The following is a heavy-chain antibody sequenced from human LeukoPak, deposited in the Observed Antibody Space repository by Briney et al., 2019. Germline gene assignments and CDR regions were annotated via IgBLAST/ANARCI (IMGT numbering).Heavy chain of an antibody. V-gene: IGHV4-34*01. J-gene: IGHJ4*02. D-gene: IGHD4-17*01. CDR2: INHSGST. CDR1: GGSFSGYY. Sequence: PSETLSLTCAVYGGSFSGYYWSWIRQPPGKGLEWIGEINHSGSTNYNPSLKSRVTISVDTSKNQFSLKLSSVTAADTAAYYCARKVNDYGIVRWGQGTLVTVSS. CDR3: ARKVNDYGIVR.